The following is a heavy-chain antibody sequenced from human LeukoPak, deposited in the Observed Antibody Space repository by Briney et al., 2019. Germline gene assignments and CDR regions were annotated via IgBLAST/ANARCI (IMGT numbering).Heavy chain of an antibody. CDR3: AKEWWELPGG. CDR2: IRYDGSNK. V-gene: IGHV3-30*02. Sequence: TGGSLRLSCAASGFTFSSYGMHWVRQAPGKGLEWVAFIRYDGSNKYYADSVKGRFTISRDNSKNTLYLQMNSLRAEDTAVYYCAKEWWELPGGGGQGTLVTVSS. D-gene: IGHD1-26*01. J-gene: IGHJ4*02. CDR1: GFTFSSYG.